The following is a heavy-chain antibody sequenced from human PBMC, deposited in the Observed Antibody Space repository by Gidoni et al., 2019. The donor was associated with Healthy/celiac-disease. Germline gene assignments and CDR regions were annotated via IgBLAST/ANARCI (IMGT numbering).Heavy chain of an antibody. CDR2: ISGSGGST. Sequence: EVQLLESGGGLVQPGGSLRLSCAASGFTFSRYAMSWVRQAPGKGLEWVSAISGSGGSTYYADSVKGRFTISRDNSKNTLYLQMNSLRAEDTAVYYCAKVIPDYDLLWYYYGMDVWGQGTTVTVSS. J-gene: IGHJ6*02. CDR3: AKVIPDYDLLWYYYGMDV. CDR1: GFTFSRYA. V-gene: IGHV3-23*01. D-gene: IGHD3-3*01.